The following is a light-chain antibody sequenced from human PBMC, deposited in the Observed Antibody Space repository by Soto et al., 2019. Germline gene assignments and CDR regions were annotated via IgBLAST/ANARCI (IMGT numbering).Light chain of an antibody. CDR3: QQSYNLPRT. Sequence: DIQMTQSPSSLPASLGDRVTITCRSSQTIGKYLIWYQQKPGKAPNVLIFGPSNLQSGVSSRFSGGGFGTDFTLTINSLRSEDFATYYCQQSYNLPRTFGQGTTLETK. CDR1: QTIGKY. V-gene: IGKV1-39*01. CDR2: GPS. J-gene: IGKJ2*01.